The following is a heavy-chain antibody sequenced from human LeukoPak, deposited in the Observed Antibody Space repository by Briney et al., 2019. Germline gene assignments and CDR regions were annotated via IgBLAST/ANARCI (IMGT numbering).Heavy chain of an antibody. CDR1: GYTFTGYY. CDR3: ARERSGTYYYDSSRYGWFDP. J-gene: IGHJ5*02. CDR2: INPNSGGT. V-gene: IGHV1-2*06. D-gene: IGHD3-22*01. Sequence: ASVKVSCKASGYTFTGYYMHWVRQAPGQGLEWMGRINPNSGGTNYAQKFQGRVTMTRDTSISTAYMELSRLRSDDTAVYCCARERSGTYYYDSSRYGWFDPWGQGTLVTVSS.